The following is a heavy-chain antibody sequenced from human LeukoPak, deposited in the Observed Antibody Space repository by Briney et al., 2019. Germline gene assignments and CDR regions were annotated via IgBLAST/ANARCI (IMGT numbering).Heavy chain of an antibody. CDR3: ATLTLMSSGGSFINWFDP. Sequence: ASVKVSCKVSGYTLTELSMHWVRQAPGKGLEWMGGFDPEDGETIYAQKFQGRVTMTEDTSTDTAYMELSSLRSEDTAVYYCATLTLMSSGGSFINWFDPWGQGTLVTVSS. CDR1: GYTLTELS. D-gene: IGHD2-15*01. V-gene: IGHV1-24*01. CDR2: FDPEDGET. J-gene: IGHJ5*02.